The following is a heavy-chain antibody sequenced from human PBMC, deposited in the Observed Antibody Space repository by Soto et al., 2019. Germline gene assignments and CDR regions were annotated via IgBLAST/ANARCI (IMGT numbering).Heavy chain of an antibody. CDR3: ACTYYDILTGYNPYGMDV. J-gene: IGHJ6*02. CDR1: GGSISSSSYY. V-gene: IGHV4-39*01. Sequence: QLQLQESGPGLVKPSETLSLTCTVSGGSISSSSYYWGWVRQPPGKGLEWIGGIYYSGSTYYKPSLKSRVTISVDTSKNQFPLKLSSVTAADTAVYYCACTYYDILTGYNPYGMDVWGQGTTVTVSS. CDR2: IYYSGST. D-gene: IGHD3-9*01.